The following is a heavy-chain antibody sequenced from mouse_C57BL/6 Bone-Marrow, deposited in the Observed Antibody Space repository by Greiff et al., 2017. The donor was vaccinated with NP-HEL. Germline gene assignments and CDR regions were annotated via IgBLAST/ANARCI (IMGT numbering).Heavy chain of an antibody. CDR3: ARDYGNYLAWFAY. CDR2: IHPNSGST. J-gene: IGHJ3*01. CDR1: GYTFTSYW. Sequence: QVQLQQPGAELVKPGASVKLSCKASGYTFTSYWMHWVKQRPGQGLEWIGMIHPNSGSTNYNEKFKSKATLTVDKSSSTAYMQLSSLTSEDSAVYYCARDYGNYLAWFAYWGQGTLVTVSA. V-gene: IGHV1-64*01. D-gene: IGHD2-1*01.